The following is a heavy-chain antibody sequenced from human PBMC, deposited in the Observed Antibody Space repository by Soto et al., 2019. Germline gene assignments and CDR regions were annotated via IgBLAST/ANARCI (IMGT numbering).Heavy chain of an antibody. CDR1: GGSISSGGYY. CDR3: ARDVVAASYCYGMDV. CDR2: IYYSGST. V-gene: IGHV4-31*03. Sequence: QVQLQESGPGLVKPSQTLSLTCTVSGGSISSGGYYWSWIRQHPGKGLEWIGYIYYSGSTYYNPSLKSRVTISVDTSKNQFSLKLSSVTAAVTALYYCARDVVAASYCYGMDVWGQGTTVTVSS. D-gene: IGHD2-15*01. J-gene: IGHJ6*02.